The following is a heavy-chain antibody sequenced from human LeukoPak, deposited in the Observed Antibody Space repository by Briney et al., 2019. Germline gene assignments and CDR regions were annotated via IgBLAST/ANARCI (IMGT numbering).Heavy chain of an antibody. D-gene: IGHD2-15*01. V-gene: IGHV3-23*01. CDR1: GFTFSSCA. CDR3: AKPVVAATREEIYWYFDL. J-gene: IGHJ2*01. CDR2: ISGSGGST. Sequence: GGSLRLSCAASGFTFSSCAMSWVRQAPGKGLEWVSAISGSGGSTYYADSVKGRFTISRDNSKNTLYLQMNSLRAEDTAVYYCAKPVVAATREEIYWYFDLWGRGTLVTVSS.